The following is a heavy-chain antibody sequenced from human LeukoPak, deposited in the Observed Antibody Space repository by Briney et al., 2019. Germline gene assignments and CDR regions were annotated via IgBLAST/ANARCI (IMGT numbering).Heavy chain of an antibody. J-gene: IGHJ4*02. CDR3: ARVTEYCAGDCYVHED. V-gene: IGHV3-7*01. CDR1: GFTFSSYW. Sequence: GGSLRLSCAASGFTFSSYWMSWVRQAPGKGLEWVANIKQDGSEKYYVDSVKGRFTISRDNAKNSLYLQMNSLRAEDTAVYYCARVTEYCAGDCYVHEDWGQGTLVTVSS. CDR2: IKQDGSEK. D-gene: IGHD2-21*02.